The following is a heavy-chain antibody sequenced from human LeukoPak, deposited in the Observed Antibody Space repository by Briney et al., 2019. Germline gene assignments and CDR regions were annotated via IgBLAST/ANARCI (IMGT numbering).Heavy chain of an antibody. D-gene: IGHD3-10*01. CDR1: GGSISSGSYY. CDR2: IYTSGTT. V-gene: IGHV4-61*02. Sequence: SETLSLTCTVSGGSISSGSYYWSWIRHPARKGLEWIGRIYTSGTTTYNPSLRSRVTISLDTSKNQLSLKLSSVTAADTAVYYCARDPMVSGYFVYWGQGTLVTVSS. CDR3: ARDPMVSGYFVY. J-gene: IGHJ4*03.